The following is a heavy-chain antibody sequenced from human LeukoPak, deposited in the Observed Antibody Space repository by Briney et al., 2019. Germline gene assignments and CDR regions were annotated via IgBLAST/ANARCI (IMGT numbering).Heavy chain of an antibody. CDR2: INTDGSST. J-gene: IGHJ3*02. Sequence: GRTLRLSCAASGFTFSRNWMHWVLQAPGKGLVSVSRINTDGSSTSYADSVKGRFTISRDNAKNTLYLQMNSLRAEDTAVYYCARVTLEYYGSGSYRSAFDIWGQGTMVTVSS. D-gene: IGHD3-10*01. CDR3: ARVTLEYYGSGSYRSAFDI. V-gene: IGHV3-74*01. CDR1: GFTFSRNW.